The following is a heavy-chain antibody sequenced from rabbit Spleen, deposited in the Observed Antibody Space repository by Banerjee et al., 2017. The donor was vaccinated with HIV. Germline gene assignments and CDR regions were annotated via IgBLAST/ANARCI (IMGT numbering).Heavy chain of an antibody. D-gene: IGHD1-1*01. J-gene: IGHJ4*01. CDR2: MNTATGKA. Sequence: QEQLVESGGGLVQPEGSLTLTCKASGVSFGDVDVMCWVRQAPGKGLEWIACMNTATGKAVYATWASGRFTISKTSSTTVILQMTSLTAADTATYFCARDLVAIIGWNFNLWGPGTLVTVS. CDR3: ARDLVAIIGWNFNL. V-gene: IGHV1S45*01. CDR1: GVSFGDVDV.